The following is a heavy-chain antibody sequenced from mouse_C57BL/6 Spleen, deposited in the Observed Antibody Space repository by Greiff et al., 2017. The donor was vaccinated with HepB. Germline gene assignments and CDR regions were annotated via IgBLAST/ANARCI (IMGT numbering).Heavy chain of an antibody. CDR2: IHPNSGST. V-gene: IGHV1-64*01. J-gene: IGHJ2*01. D-gene: IGHD2-3*01. CDR1: GYTFTSYW. CDR3: ASIYDGYYDY. Sequence: QVQLQQPGAELVKPGASVKLSCKASGYTFTSYWMHWVKQRPGQGLEWIGMIHPNSGSTNYNERFKSKATLTVDKSSSTAYMQLSSLTSEDSAVYYCASIYDGYYDYWGQGTTLTVSS.